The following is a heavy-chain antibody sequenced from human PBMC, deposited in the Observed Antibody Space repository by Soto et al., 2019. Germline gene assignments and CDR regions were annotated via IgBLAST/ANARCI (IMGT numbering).Heavy chain of an antibody. CDR2: IYYSGIT. J-gene: IGHJ4*02. CDR1: GVSISNSSYY. Sequence: QLQLQESGPGLVKPSETLSLTCTVSGVSISNSSYYWGWIRRPPGKGLEWIGTIYYSGITYYNPSLKSRVTSSVDTSKNQFSLKLPSVTAADTAVYYCARHGSNWGQGTLVTVSS. CDR3: ARHGSN. V-gene: IGHV4-39*01.